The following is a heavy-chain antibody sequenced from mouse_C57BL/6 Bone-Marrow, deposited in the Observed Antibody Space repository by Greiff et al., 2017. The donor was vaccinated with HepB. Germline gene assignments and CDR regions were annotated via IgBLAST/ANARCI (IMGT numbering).Heavy chain of an antibody. Sequence: EVKLMESGGGLVKPGGSLKLSCAASGFTFSSYTMSWVRQTPEKRLEWVATISGGGGYTYYTDSVKGRYTISRDNAKNTLYLQMSSLRSEDTALYYCAPRFGYWGQGTLVT. CDR2: ISGGGGYT. CDR1: GFTFSSYT. J-gene: IGHJ3*01. CDR3: APRFGY. V-gene: IGHV5-9*01.